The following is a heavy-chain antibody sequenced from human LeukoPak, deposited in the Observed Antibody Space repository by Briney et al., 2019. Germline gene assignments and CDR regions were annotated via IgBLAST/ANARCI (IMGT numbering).Heavy chain of an antibody. CDR1: GFTFSSYW. CDR3: ARMGVSDAFDI. J-gene: IGHJ3*02. CDR2: IKQDGSEK. D-gene: IGHD3-10*01. V-gene: IGHV3-7*01. Sequence: GGSLRLSCAASGFTFSSYWMSWVRQAPGKGLEWVANIKQDGSEKYYVDSVKGRFTTSRDNAKNSLYLQMNSLRAEDTAVYYCARMGVSDAFDIWGQGTMVTVSS.